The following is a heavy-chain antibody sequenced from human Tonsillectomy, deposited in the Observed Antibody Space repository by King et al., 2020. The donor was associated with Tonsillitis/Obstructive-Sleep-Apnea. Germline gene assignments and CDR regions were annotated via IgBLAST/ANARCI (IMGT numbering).Heavy chain of an antibody. Sequence: DVQLVESGGGLVQPGGSLRLSCAASEFTFSSYWMNWVRQAPGKGLEWVANIKQDGTEKYYVDSVKGRFTISRDNAKNSLYLQMNSLRAEDTAVYYCARAGPDRLRPLDYWGQGTLVTVSS. V-gene: IGHV3-7*04. J-gene: IGHJ4*02. CDR1: EFTFSSYW. CDR3: ARAGPDRLRPLDY. D-gene: IGHD1-14*01. CDR2: IKQDGTEK.